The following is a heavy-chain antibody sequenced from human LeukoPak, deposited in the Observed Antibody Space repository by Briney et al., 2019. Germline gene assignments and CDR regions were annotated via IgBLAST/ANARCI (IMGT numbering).Heavy chain of an antibody. D-gene: IGHD5-18*01. CDR3: ARDLSGVTGYTYGRGIDY. Sequence: IPSETLSLTCAVSGGSISSSNWWSWVRQPPGKGLEWIGETYHSGTTNYNPSLKSRVTISVDKSKNQFSLKLSSVTAEDTAVYYCARDLSGVTGYTYGRGIDYWGQGTLVTVSS. V-gene: IGHV4-4*02. CDR2: TYHSGTT. J-gene: IGHJ4*02. CDR1: GGSISSSNW.